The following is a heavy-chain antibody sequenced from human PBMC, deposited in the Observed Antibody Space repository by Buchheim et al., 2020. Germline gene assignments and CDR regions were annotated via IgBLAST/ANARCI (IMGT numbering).Heavy chain of an antibody. CDR1: GGSFSGYY. Sequence: QVQLQQWGAGLLKPSETLSLTCAVYGGSFSGYYWSWIRQPPGKGLEWIGEINHSGSTNYNPSLKSRVTISVDTSKNQFSLKLSSVTAADTAVYYCARLSCSGGSCYYYYYGMDVWGQGTT. V-gene: IGHV4-34*01. CDR2: INHSGST. CDR3: ARLSCSGGSCYYYYYGMDV. J-gene: IGHJ6*02. D-gene: IGHD2-15*01.